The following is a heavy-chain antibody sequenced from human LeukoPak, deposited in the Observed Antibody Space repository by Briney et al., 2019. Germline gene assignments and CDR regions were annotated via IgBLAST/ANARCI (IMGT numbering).Heavy chain of an antibody. D-gene: IGHD6-13*01. CDR3: ARDPGGYSSSWYGRGLYYYYMDV. V-gene: IGHV4-4*07. Sequence: PSGTLSLTCTVSGGSISSYYWSWIRQPAGKGLEWIGRIYTSGSTNYNPSLKSRVTMSVDTSKNQFSLKLSSVTAADTAVYYCARDPGGYSSSWYGRGLYYYYMDVWGKGTTVTISS. CDR1: GGSISSYY. CDR2: IYTSGST. J-gene: IGHJ6*03.